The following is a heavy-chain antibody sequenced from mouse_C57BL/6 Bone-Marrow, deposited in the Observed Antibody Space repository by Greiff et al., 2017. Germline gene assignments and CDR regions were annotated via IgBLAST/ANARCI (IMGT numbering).Heavy chain of an antibody. CDR2: IYPSDSET. CDR1: GYTFTSYW. V-gene: IGHV1-61*01. Sequence: QVQLQQPGAELVRPGSSVKLSCKASGYTFTSYWMDWVKQRPGQGLEWIGNIYPSDSETHYNQKFKDKATLTVDKSSSTAYMQRSSLTSEDSAVYYCARDRYYGSREYFDVWGTGTTVTVSS. CDR3: ARDRYYGSREYFDV. J-gene: IGHJ1*03. D-gene: IGHD1-1*01.